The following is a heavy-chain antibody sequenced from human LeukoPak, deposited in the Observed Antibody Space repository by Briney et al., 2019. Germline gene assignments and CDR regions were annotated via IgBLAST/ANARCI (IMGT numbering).Heavy chain of an antibody. Sequence: SETLSLTCTVSGGSISSGSNYWSWIRQPAGKGLEWIGRIYTSGSTNYNPSLKSRVTISVDTSKNQFSLKLSSVTAADTAVYYCAGEDIYDYVWGSYRLHWGQGTLVTVSS. CDR3: AGEDIYDYVWGSYRLH. V-gene: IGHV4-61*02. CDR2: IYTSGST. J-gene: IGHJ4*02. D-gene: IGHD3-16*02. CDR1: GGSISSGSNY.